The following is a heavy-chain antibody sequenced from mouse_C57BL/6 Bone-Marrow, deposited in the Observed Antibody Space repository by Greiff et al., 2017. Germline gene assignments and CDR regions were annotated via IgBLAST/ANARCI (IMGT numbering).Heavy chain of an antibody. CDR1: GFNIKDDY. Sequence: VQLQQSGAELVRPGASVKLSCTASGFNIKDDYMHWVKQRPEQGLEWIGWIDPENGDTAYASKFPGKATITADTSSNTAYLQLSSLTSEDTAVYYCTSCITTAGLNFDYWGQGTTLTVSS. CDR3: TSCITTAGLNFDY. CDR2: IDPENGDT. V-gene: IGHV14-4*01. J-gene: IGHJ2*01. D-gene: IGHD1-1*01.